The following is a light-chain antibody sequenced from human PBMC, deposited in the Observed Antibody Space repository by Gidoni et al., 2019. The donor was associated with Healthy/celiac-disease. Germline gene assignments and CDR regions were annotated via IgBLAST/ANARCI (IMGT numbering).Light chain of an antibody. J-gene: IGKJ1*01. CDR3: QQYNNWPPWT. V-gene: IGKV3-15*01. Sequence: EIVMTQSPAPLSVSPGESATLSCRASQSGSRNLACYQQKPGQAPRLLIYGASTRATGIPARFSGSGSGTEFTLTISSLQSEDFAVYYCQQYNNWPPWTFGQGTKVEIK. CDR1: QSGSRN. CDR2: GAS.